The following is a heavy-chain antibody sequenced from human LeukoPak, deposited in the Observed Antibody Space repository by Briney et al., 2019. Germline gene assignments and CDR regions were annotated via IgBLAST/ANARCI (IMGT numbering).Heavy chain of an antibody. D-gene: IGHD3-10*01. J-gene: IGHJ5*02. CDR2: ISAYNGNT. V-gene: IGHV1-18*01. Sequence: GASVKVSCKASGGTFSSYAISWVRQAPGQGLEWMGWISAYNGNTNYAQKLQGRVTMTTDTSTSTAYMELRSLRSDDTAVYYCARDGGPLTRLNWFDPWGQGTLVTVSS. CDR3: ARDGGPLTRLNWFDP. CDR1: GGTFSSYA.